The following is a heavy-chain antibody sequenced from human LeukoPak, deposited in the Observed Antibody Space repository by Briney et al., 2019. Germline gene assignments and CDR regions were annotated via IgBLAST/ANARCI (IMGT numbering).Heavy chain of an antibody. CDR1: GGSISSSSYY. D-gene: IGHD2-21*01. CDR2: IYYSGST. Sequence: KPSETLSLTCTVSGGSISSSSYYWGWIRQPPGKGLEWIGSIYYSGSTYYNPSLKSRVTTSVDTSKNQFSLKLSSVTAADTAVYYCARQIYCGGDCYSGFDYWGQGTLVTVSS. V-gene: IGHV4-39*01. CDR3: ARQIYCGGDCYSGFDY. J-gene: IGHJ4*02.